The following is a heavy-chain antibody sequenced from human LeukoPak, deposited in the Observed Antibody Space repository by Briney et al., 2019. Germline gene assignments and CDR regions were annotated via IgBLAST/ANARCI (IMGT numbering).Heavy chain of an antibody. V-gene: IGHV4-59*01. CDR3: ARTLNSGTSDY. CDR2: IHSRRTT. J-gene: IGHJ4*02. D-gene: IGHD3-10*01. Sequence: SETLSLTCTVSGDSISNYYWSWIRQPPGKGLEWIAYIHSRRTTNYNPSLKSRVAISLDTSKNQFSLKVSSITAADTAMYYCARTLNSGTSDYWGQGTLVTVSS. CDR1: GDSISNYY.